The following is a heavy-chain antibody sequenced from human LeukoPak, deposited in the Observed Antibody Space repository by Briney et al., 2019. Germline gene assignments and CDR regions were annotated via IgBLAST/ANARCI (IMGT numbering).Heavy chain of an antibody. CDR1: GGSVSGYY. D-gene: IGHD5-18*01. Sequence: SETLSLTCAVYGGSVSGYYWSWIRQPPGKGLEWLGEINHSGSTNYNPSLKSRVTISVDTSKNQFSLKLSSVTAADTAVYYCARCATAIVFISFFDYWGQGTLVTVSS. CDR3: ARCATAIVFISFFDY. J-gene: IGHJ4*02. CDR2: INHSGST. V-gene: IGHV4-34*01.